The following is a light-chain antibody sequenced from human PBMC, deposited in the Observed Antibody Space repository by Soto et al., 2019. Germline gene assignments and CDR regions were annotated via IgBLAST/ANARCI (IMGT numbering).Light chain of an antibody. Sequence: QSVLTQPPSASGSPGQSVTISCTGTSSDVGGYNYVSWYQQHPGKAPKLMIYGVTKRPSGVPDRFSGSKSGNTASLTVSGLQAEDEAYYYCSSYAGSNNYVFGTGTNPTVL. V-gene: IGLV2-8*01. CDR2: GVT. CDR3: SSYAGSNNYV. CDR1: SSDVGGYNY. J-gene: IGLJ1*01.